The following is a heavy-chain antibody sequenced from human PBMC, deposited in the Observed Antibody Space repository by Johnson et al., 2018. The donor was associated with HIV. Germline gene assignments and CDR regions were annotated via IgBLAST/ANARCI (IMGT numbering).Heavy chain of an antibody. D-gene: IGHD3-22*01. CDR3: AAYYDSSGYPRFGDAFDI. CDR1: GFTFDDYG. Sequence: MLLVESGGGVVRPGGSLRLSCAASGFTFDDYGMSWVRQAPGKGLEWVSGINWNGGNTGYADSVKGRFTISRDNAKNSLYLQMNSLRAEDTALYYCAAYYDSSGYPRFGDAFDIWGQGTMVTVSS. V-gene: IGHV3-20*04. CDR2: INWNGGNT. J-gene: IGHJ3*02.